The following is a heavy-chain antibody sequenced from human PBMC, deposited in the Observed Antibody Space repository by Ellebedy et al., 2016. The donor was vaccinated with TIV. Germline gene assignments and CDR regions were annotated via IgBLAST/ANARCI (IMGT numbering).Heavy chain of an antibody. J-gene: IGHJ4*02. CDR2: ISWNSGSI. CDR3: AKDNGSSAGYSSGWYY. CDR1: GFTFDDYA. V-gene: IGHV3-9*01. Sequence: SLKISCAASGFTFDDYAMHWVRQAPGKGLEWVSGISWNSGSIGYADSVKGRFTISRDNAKNSLYLQMNSLRAEDTALYYCAKDNGSSAGYSSGWYYWGQGTLVTVSS. D-gene: IGHD6-19*01.